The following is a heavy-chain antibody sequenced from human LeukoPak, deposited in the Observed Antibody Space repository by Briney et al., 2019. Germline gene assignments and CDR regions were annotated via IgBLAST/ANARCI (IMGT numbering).Heavy chain of an antibody. V-gene: IGHV3-66*01. CDR2: IYSGGST. J-gene: IGHJ4*02. D-gene: IGHD3-9*01. Sequence: GGSLSLSCAASGFTVSSNYLSWVRQAPGKGLEWVSTIYSGGSTYYADSVTGRFTISRDNSKNTLYLQMNSLRAEDTAVYYCATAGAVLTGYYDYWGQGTLVTVSS. CDR1: GFTVSSNY. CDR3: ATAGAVLTGYYDY.